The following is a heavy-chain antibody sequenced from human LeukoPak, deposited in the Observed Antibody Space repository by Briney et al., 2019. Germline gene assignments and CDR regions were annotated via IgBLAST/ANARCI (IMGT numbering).Heavy chain of an antibody. CDR3: ARDRGRYCSSTNCYSAQIDWFDP. J-gene: IGHJ5*02. CDR1: GFTFSSYW. Sequence: GGPLRLSCAASGFTFSSYWMSWVRQAPGKGLEWVANIKQDGSEKYYVDSVKGRFTISRDNAKKSLYLQMNSLRAEDTAVYYCARDRGRYCSSTNCYSAQIDWFDPWGQGTLVTVSS. V-gene: IGHV3-7*01. D-gene: IGHD2-2*01. CDR2: IKQDGSEK.